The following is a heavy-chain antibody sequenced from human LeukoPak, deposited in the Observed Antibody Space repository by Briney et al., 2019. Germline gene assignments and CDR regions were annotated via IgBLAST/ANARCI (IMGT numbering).Heavy chain of an antibody. V-gene: IGHV3-21*01. J-gene: IGHJ4*02. D-gene: IGHD2-15*01. CDR2: ISSISSYI. CDR1: GFTFSSYS. Sequence: GGSLRHSCAPSGFTFSSYSMNGVRQAPGKGLEWVSSISSISSYIYYADSVKGRFTISKDNAKNLVYLQMNSLRAEDTAVYHCARFGYVAAVDVWGQGTPVTVSS. CDR3: ARFGYVAAVDV.